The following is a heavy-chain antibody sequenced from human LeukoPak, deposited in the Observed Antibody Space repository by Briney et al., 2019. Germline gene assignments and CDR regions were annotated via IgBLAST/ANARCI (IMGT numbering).Heavy chain of an antibody. CDR3: ARVRGTLYYDFWSGDPSYYYMDV. Sequence: SETLSLTCAVSGYSISSGYYWGWIRQPPGKGLEWIGSIYHSGSTYYNPSLKSRVTISVDTSKNQFSLKLSSVTAVDTAVYYCARVRGTLYYDFWSGDPSYYYMDVWGKGTTVTVSS. J-gene: IGHJ6*03. V-gene: IGHV4-38-2*01. CDR1: GYSISSGYY. D-gene: IGHD3-3*01. CDR2: IYHSGST.